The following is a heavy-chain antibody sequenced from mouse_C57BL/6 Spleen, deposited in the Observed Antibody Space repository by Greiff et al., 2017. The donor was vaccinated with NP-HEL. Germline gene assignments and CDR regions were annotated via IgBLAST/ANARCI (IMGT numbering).Heavy chain of an antibody. CDR1: GFNIKDYY. J-gene: IGHJ4*01. V-gene: IGHV14-1*01. Sequence: EVQLQQSGAELVRPGASVKLSCTASGFNIKDYYMHWVKQRPERGLEWIGRIDPEDGDTEYAPKFQGKATMTADTSSNTAYLHLSSLTSEDTAVYYCTIYYGSSRYYAMDYWDQGTSVTVSS. CDR2: IDPEDGDT. CDR3: TIYYGSSRYYAMDY. D-gene: IGHD1-1*01.